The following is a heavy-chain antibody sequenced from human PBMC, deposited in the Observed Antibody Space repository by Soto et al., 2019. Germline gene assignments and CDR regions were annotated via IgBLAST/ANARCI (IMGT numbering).Heavy chain of an antibody. CDR2: INPATGAA. CDR3: ARGGGVGVAGSAAFDM. J-gene: IGHJ3*02. Sequence: VQCGAVVKKPGASVTVSCSASGYPVTAYYMHWVRQAPGRGLEGMGGINPATGAAKYTQTFQGSVTLNKATSTSTVFMELSGLTSEDTAVFYCARGGGVGVAGSAAFDMWGQGTLVTVSS. CDR1: GYPVTAYY. D-gene: IGHD3-3*01. V-gene: IGHV1-2*02.